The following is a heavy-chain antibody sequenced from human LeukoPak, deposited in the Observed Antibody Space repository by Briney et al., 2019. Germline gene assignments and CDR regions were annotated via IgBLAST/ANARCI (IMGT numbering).Heavy chain of an antibody. CDR1: GFTFSSYW. CDR3: GRRRGMGSLDY. J-gene: IGHJ4*02. CDR2: IKQDGSEK. Sequence: GGSLRLSCAASGFTFSSYWMSWIRQAPGKGLEWVANIKQDGSEKNCVDSVRGRFTISRDNAKNSLYLQMNSLRAEDTAVYYCGRRRGMGSLDYWGQGTLVTVSS. V-gene: IGHV3-7*03. D-gene: IGHD2-8*01.